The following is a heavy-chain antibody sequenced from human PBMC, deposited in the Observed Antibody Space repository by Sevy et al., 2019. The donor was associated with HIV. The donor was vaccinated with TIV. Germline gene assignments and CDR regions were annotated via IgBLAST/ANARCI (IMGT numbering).Heavy chain of an antibody. J-gene: IGHJ4*02. CDR2: IISSGSTI. D-gene: IGHD2-2*01. Sequence: GGSLRLSCAASGFTFSSYEMNWVRQAPGKGLEWVSYIISSGSTIYYADSVKGRFTISRDNAKNSLYLQMNSLRAEDTAVYYCASMSGYCSSTSCYHFDYWGQGTLVTVSS. CDR3: ASMSGYCSSTSCYHFDY. CDR1: GFTFSSYE. V-gene: IGHV3-48*03.